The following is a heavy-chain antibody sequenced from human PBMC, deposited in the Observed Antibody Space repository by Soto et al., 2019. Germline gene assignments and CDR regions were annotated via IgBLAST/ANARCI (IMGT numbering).Heavy chain of an antibody. Sequence: GGSLRLSCEASGFTFSDYGLIWVRQAPGKGLEWVALITSDGSYISYADSVKGRFTISRDNSKNTLYLQMNSLTGDDTALYYCSRGPVEYWGQGTLVTVSS. V-gene: IGHV3-30*03. D-gene: IGHD6-6*01. CDR3: SRGPVEY. CDR1: GFTFSDYG. J-gene: IGHJ4*02. CDR2: ITSDGSYI.